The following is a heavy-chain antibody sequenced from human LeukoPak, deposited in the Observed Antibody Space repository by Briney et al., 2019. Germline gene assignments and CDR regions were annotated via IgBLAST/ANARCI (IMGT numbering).Heavy chain of an antibody. Sequence: GGSLRLSCAASGFSFSTYSMNWVRQAPGKGLEWVSYIGGSGTTIYYADSVKGRFTISRDNAKKLLYLLMSSLRAEDTAVYYCARCSGYGMDVWGQGTTVTVSS. CDR2: IGGSGTTI. D-gene: IGHD3-10*02. J-gene: IGHJ6*02. V-gene: IGHV3-48*01. CDR3: ARCSGYGMDV. CDR1: GFSFSTYS.